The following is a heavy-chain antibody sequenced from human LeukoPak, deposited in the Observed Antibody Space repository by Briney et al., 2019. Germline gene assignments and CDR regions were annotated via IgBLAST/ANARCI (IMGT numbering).Heavy chain of an antibody. V-gene: IGHV4-4*07. J-gene: IGHJ4*02. CDR3: AREFSYGSNGRGFDY. CDR2: ILTSGST. CDR1: SGSISSYY. D-gene: IGHD4-23*01. Sequence: SETLSLTCTVSSGSISSYYWSWIRQPAGKGLEWIGRILTSGSTNYNPSLQSRVTMSVDTSKNQFSLKLNSMAAADTAVYYCAREFSYGSNGRGFDYWGQGTLVTVSS.